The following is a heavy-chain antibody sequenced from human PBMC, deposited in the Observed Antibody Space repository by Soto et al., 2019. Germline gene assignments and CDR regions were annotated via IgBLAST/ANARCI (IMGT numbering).Heavy chain of an antibody. CDR1: GYTFSSTG. CDR2: ISGYNGIT. D-gene: IGHD3-3*01. CDR3: ARGRSLFGMSINDWFDP. J-gene: IGHJ5*02. Sequence: QVQLVQSGAEVKKPGASVKVSCKASGYTFSSTGISWVRQAPGQGLEWMGWISGYNGITNFAQKFQGRVTRTIDSSTSTAYMELRSLISDDTAVYYCARGRSLFGMSINDWFDPWGQGTLVAVSS. V-gene: IGHV1-18*01.